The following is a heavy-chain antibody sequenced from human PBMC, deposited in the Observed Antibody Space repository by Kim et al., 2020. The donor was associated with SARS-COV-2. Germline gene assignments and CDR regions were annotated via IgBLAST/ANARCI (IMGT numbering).Heavy chain of an antibody. CDR3: ARQGPGDDILTGSWGPSSYGMDV. J-gene: IGHJ6*02. V-gene: IGHV5-51*01. Sequence: GESLKISCKGSGYSFTSYWIGWVRQMPGKGLEWMGIIYPGDSDTRYSPSFQGQVTISADKSISTAYLQWSSLKASDTAMYYCARQGPGDDILTGSWGPSSYGMDVWGQGTTVTVSS. CDR1: GYSFTSYW. CDR2: IYPGDSDT. D-gene: IGHD3-9*01.